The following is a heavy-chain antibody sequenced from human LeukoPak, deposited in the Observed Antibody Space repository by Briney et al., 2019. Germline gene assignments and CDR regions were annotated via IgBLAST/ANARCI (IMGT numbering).Heavy chain of an antibody. Sequence: SETLSLTCTVSGGSISSYYWSWIRQPAGKGLEWIGRIYPSGSTNSNPSLKSRVTISVATSKNQFSLKLRSLTAADTAVYYCARAVGRSFDYWGQGTLVTVSS. CDR3: ARAVGRSFDY. D-gene: IGHD1-14*01. CDR1: GGSISSYY. CDR2: IYPSGST. J-gene: IGHJ4*02. V-gene: IGHV4-4*07.